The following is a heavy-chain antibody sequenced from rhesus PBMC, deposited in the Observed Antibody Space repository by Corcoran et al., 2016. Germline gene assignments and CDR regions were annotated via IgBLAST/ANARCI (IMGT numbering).Heavy chain of an antibody. CDR2: ISGSGSPT. CDR1: GGSITCSY. CDR3: VRHREISCSGSGCYGVLDV. V-gene: IGHV4-169*01. Sequence: QLQLQESGPGLVKPSETLSLTRAVSGGSITCSYCSWVRQAPGKGPGWGGYISGSGSPTNYNPSLKRRVTLSVDTSKNQLSLKLSSVTAADTAVYYCVRHREISCSGSGCYGVLDVWGRGVLVTVSS. J-gene: IGHJ5-2*02. D-gene: IGHD2-21*01.